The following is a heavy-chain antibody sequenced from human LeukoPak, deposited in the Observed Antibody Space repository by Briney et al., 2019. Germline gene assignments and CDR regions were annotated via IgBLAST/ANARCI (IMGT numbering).Heavy chain of an antibody. J-gene: IGHJ4*02. V-gene: IGHV3-7*01. CDR3: ARDTGCAGGTCFSFYDY. CDR1: GFTFSTYW. D-gene: IGHD2-15*01. CDR2: IKDDGSQK. Sequence: GGSLRLSCAASGFTFSTYWMTWVRQAPGKGLEWVANIKDDGSQKYYVDSVKGRFTISRDNAKNSLYLQMDSLRAEDTAVYYCARDTGCAGGTCFSFYDYWGQGTLVTVSS.